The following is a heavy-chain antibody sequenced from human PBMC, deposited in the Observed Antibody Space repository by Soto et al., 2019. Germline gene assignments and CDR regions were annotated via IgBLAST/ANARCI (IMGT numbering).Heavy chain of an antibody. Sequence: SEPLSLTCTFSVASSSIYSWTWTRQPPGKGLEWIGYIYYSGSTNYNPSLKSRVTISVDTSKNQFSLKLSSVTAADTAVYYCARLYCSGGSCENDAFDIWGQGTMVTVSS. J-gene: IGHJ3*02. V-gene: IGHV4-59*01. D-gene: IGHD2-15*01. CDR2: IYYSGST. CDR3: ARLYCSGGSCENDAFDI. CDR1: VASSSIYS.